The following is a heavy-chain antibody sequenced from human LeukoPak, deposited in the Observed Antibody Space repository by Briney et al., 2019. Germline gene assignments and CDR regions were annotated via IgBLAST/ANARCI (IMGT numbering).Heavy chain of an antibody. J-gene: IGHJ5*02. CDR1: GFTFSSYA. V-gene: IGHV3-23*01. CDR3: AKASIAVAGSYNWFDP. Sequence: PGGSLRLSCAASGFTFSSYAMSWVRQAPGKGLEWVSAIRGSGGSTYYADSVKGRFTISRDNSKNTLYLQMNSLRAEDTAVYYCAKASIAVAGSYNWFDPRGQGTLVTVSS. D-gene: IGHD6-19*01. CDR2: IRGSGGST.